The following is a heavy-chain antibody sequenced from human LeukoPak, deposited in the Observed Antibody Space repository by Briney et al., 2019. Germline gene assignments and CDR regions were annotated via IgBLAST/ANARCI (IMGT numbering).Heavy chain of an antibody. CDR2: ISGGGATT. D-gene: IGHD6-13*01. CDR3: ASFSSSWYQFDF. V-gene: IGHV3-23*01. J-gene: IGHJ4*02. Sequence: GGSLRLSCAASGFTFNNFAMSWVRQAPGKGLEWVSTISGGGATTYYADSVKGRITISRDNSKNTLYLQMNSLRVEDTAVYYCASFSSSWYQFDFWGQGTLVTVSS. CDR1: GFTFNNFA.